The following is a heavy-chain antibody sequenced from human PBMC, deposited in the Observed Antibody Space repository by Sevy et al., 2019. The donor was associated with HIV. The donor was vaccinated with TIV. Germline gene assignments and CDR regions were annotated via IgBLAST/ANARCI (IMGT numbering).Heavy chain of an antibody. CDR1: GLTLSSYS. D-gene: IGHD3-22*01. Sequence: GGSLRLYCAASGLTLSSYSMNWVRQAPGKGLECVSSISSTSTYIYYADSVKGRVTISRDNAKNSLFLQMISLRAEDTTVYYCARGYHYDSSGYYSGDAFDVWGQGTMVTVSS. V-gene: IGHV3-21*01. CDR3: ARGYHYDSSGYYSGDAFDV. CDR2: ISSTSTYI. J-gene: IGHJ3*01.